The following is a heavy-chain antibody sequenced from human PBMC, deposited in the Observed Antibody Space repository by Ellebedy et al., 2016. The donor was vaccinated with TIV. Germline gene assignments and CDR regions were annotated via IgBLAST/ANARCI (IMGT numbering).Heavy chain of an antibody. J-gene: IGHJ4*02. CDR3: ARGRDHYISQTFDY. V-gene: IGHV1-18*01. CDR2: ISAYNGNT. D-gene: IGHD4-11*01. CDR1: GYTFTSYG. Sequence: ASVKVSXXASGYTFTSYGISWVRQAPGQGLEWMGWISAYNGNTNYAQKLQGRVTMTTDTSTSTAYMELRSLRSDDTAVYYCARGRDHYISQTFDYWGQGTLVTVSS.